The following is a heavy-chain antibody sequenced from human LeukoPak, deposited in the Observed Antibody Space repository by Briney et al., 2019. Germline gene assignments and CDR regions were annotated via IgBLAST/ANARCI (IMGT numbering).Heavy chain of an antibody. D-gene: IGHD3-16*01. V-gene: IGHV3-11*01. Sequence: GGSLRLSCAASGFTFSDYYMSWIRQAPGKGLEWVSYISSSGSTIHYADSVKGRFTISRDNAKNSLYLQMNSLRAEDTAVYYCARETFFGAYFDYWGPGTLVTVPS. CDR1: GFTFSDYY. J-gene: IGHJ4*02. CDR2: ISSSGSTI. CDR3: ARETFFGAYFDY.